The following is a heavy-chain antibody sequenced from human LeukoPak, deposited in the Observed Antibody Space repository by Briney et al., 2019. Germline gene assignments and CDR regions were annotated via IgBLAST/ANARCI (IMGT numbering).Heavy chain of an antibody. Sequence: SSETLSLTCTVSGGSISSYYWSWIRQPAGKGLEWIGRIYTSGSTNYNPSLKSRVTMSVDTSKNQFSLKLSSVTAADTAVYYCAQSIDCSGGSCYEEGFDYWGQGTLVTVSS. J-gene: IGHJ4*02. CDR3: AQSIDCSGGSCYEEGFDY. CDR2: IYTSGST. D-gene: IGHD2-15*01. V-gene: IGHV4-4*07. CDR1: GGSISSYY.